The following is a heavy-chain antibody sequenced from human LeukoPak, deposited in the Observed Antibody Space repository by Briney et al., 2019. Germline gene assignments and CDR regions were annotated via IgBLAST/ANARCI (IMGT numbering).Heavy chain of an antibody. CDR2: IYSGGST. V-gene: IGHV3-53*01. Sequence: PGGSLRLSCTASGFTFGDYAMSWFRQAPGKGLEWVSVIYSGGSTYYADSVKGRFTISRDNSKNTLYLQMNSLRAEDTAVYYCARVTMVRGVISFDYWSQGTLVTVSS. D-gene: IGHD3-10*01. J-gene: IGHJ4*02. CDR1: GFTFGDYA. CDR3: ARVTMVRGVISFDY.